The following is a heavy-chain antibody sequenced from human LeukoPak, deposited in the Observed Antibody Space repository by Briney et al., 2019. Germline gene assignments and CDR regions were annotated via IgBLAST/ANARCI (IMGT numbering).Heavy chain of an antibody. D-gene: IGHD6-6*01. CDR3: AREGEYSSSSNAFDI. V-gene: IGHV3-23*01. Sequence: GGSLRLSCAASGFTFSSYGMSWVRQAPGKGLEWVSVISGSGGHTYYADSVKGRFTISRDNSKDTLYLQMNSLRTEDTAVCFCAREGEYSSSSNAFDIWGRGTMVTVSS. CDR2: ISGSGGHT. CDR1: GFTFSSYG. J-gene: IGHJ3*02.